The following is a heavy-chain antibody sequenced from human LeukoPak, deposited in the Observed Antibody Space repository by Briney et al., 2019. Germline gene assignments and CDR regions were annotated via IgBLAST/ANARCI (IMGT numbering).Heavy chain of an antibody. J-gene: IGHJ6*03. CDR3: ARGDTAMVTDYYYYMDV. D-gene: IGHD5-18*01. CDR2: INPNSGGT. CDR1: GYTFTGYY. V-gene: IGHV1-2*06. Sequence: ASVKVSCKASGYTFTGYYMHWVRQAPGQGLEWMGRINPNSGGTNYAQKFQGRVTMTRDTSISTAYMELSRLRSDDTAVYYCARGDTAMVTDYYYYMDVWGKGTTATVSS.